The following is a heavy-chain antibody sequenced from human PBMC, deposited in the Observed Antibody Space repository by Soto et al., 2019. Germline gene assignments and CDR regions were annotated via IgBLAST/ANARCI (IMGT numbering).Heavy chain of an antibody. D-gene: IGHD5-18*01. J-gene: IGHJ4*02. CDR1: GFTFDDYA. V-gene: IGHV3-9*01. CDR3: VRSKGGYSYGTPFDY. Sequence: DVQLEESGGDLVQPGRSLRLSCAASGFTFDDYAMHWVRQVLGKGLEWVSSISWNSGNIGYADSVKGRFTTSRDNAKNSLYLQMNSLRPEDTALYYCVRSKGGYSYGTPFDYWGQGTLVTVSS. CDR2: ISWNSGNI.